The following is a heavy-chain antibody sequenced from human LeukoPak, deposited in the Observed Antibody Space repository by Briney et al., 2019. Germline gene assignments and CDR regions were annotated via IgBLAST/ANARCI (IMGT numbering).Heavy chain of an antibody. V-gene: IGHV3-23*01. Sequence: GGSLRLSCAASGFTFSSYAMSWVRQAPGKGLEWASAISGSGGSTYYADSVKGRFTISRDNSKNTLYLQMNSLRAEDTAVYYCAKDYGWTSYYYDSSGQIDAFDIWGQGTMVTVSS. CDR1: GFTFSSYA. D-gene: IGHD3-22*01. CDR2: ISGSGGST. J-gene: IGHJ3*02. CDR3: AKDYGWTSYYYDSSGQIDAFDI.